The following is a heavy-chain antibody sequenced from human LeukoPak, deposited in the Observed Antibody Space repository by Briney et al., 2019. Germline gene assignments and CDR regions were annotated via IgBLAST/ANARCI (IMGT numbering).Heavy chain of an antibody. J-gene: IGHJ4*02. CDR3: AKDKAVEMATMFDY. V-gene: IGHV3-23*01. CDR1: GFTFSSYA. D-gene: IGHD5-24*01. Sequence: GGSLRLSCAASGFTFSSYAMSWVRQAPGKGLEWVSAISGSGGSTYYADSVKGRFTISRDNSKNTLYLQINSLRAEDTAVYYCAKDKAVEMATMFDYWGQGTLVTVSS. CDR2: ISGSGGST.